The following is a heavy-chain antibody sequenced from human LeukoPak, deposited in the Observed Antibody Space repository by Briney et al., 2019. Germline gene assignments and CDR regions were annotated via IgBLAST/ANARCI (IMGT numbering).Heavy chain of an antibody. CDR2: VSGSGGST. Sequence: GASLRLSCAASGFPFSSYAMSGVRQAPGGGLEWVSGVSGSGGSTYYADSVKGRFTISRDSSKNTLYLQMNSLRAEDTAVYYCARGHDFWSGPSYEYFQHWGQGTLVTVSS. CDR3: ARGHDFWSGPSYEYFQH. D-gene: IGHD3-3*01. CDR1: GFPFSSYA. J-gene: IGHJ1*01. V-gene: IGHV3-23*01.